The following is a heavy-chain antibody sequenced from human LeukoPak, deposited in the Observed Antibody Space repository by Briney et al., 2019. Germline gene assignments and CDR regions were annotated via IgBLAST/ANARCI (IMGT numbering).Heavy chain of an antibody. Sequence: PGGSLRLSCAAPGFTFSSYSMNWVRQAPGKGLEWVSYISSSGSTIYYADSVKGRFTISRDNAKNSLYLQMNSLRAEDTAVYYCARDQGGGEHCGGDCAGMSFDLWGRGTLVTVSS. D-gene: IGHD2-21*01. CDR2: ISSSGSTI. CDR3: ARDQGGGEHCGGDCAGMSFDL. J-gene: IGHJ2*01. CDR1: GFTFSSYS. V-gene: IGHV3-48*04.